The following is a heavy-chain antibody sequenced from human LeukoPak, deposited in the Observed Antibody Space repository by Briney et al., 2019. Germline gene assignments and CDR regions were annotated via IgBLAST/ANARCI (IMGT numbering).Heavy chain of an antibody. CDR2: INHSGST. CDR3: ARGSTRYDYVWGSYRFAFDY. J-gene: IGHJ4*02. CDR1: GGSFSGYY. Sequence: NPSETLSLTCAAYGGSFSGYYWSWIRQPPGKGLEWIGEINHSGSTNYNPSLKSRVTISVDTSKNQFSLKLSSVTAADTAVYYCARGSTRYDYVWGSYRFAFDYWGQGTLVTVSS. D-gene: IGHD3-16*02. V-gene: IGHV4-34*01.